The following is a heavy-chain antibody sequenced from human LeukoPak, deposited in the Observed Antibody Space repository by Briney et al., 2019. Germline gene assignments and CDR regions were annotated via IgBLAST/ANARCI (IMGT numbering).Heavy chain of an antibody. D-gene: IGHD6-13*01. J-gene: IGHJ2*01. V-gene: IGHV1-18*01. CDR1: GYTFTSYG. CDR2: ISAYNGNT. Sequence: ASVKVSCKASGYTFTSYGISWVRQAPGQGLEWMGWISAYNGNTNYAQKLQGRVTMTTDTSTSTAYMELRSLRSDDTAVYYCAREGPQLATGPHGWYFDLWGRGTLVTVSS. CDR3: AREGPQLATGPHGWYFDL.